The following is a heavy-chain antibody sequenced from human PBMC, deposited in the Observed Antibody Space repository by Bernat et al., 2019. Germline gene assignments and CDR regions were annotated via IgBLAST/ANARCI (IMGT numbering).Heavy chain of an antibody. CDR3: ARDQGDTIFPLPHDY. D-gene: IGHD3-3*01. Sequence: QVQLVQSGAEVKKPGASVKVSCKASGYTFTSYGISWVRQAPGQGLEWMGWISAYNGNTNYAQKLQGRVTMTTDTSTSTGYMELRSLRSDGTAVYYGARDQGDTIFPLPHDYWGQGTLVTVAS. CDR1: GYTFTSYG. J-gene: IGHJ4*02. CDR2: ISAYNGNT. V-gene: IGHV1-18*04.